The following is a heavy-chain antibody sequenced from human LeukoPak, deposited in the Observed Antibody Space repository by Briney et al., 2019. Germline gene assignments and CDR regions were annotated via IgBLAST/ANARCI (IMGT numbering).Heavy chain of an antibody. D-gene: IGHD3-9*01. Sequence: PSETLSLTCAVYGGSFSGYYWSWIRQPPGKGLEWIGSIYYSGSTYYNPSLKSRVTISVDTSKNQFSLKLSSVTAADTAVYYCARPLLTGYLTLVFDYWGQGTLVTVSS. CDR1: GGSFSGYY. J-gene: IGHJ4*02. V-gene: IGHV4-34*01. CDR2: IYYSGST. CDR3: ARPLLTGYLTLVFDY.